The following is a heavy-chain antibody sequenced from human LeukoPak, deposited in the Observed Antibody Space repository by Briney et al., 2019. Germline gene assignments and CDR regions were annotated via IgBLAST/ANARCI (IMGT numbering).Heavy chain of an antibody. CDR3: ARSGDLGAFDI. Sequence: GASVKVSCKASGGTFSSYAISWVRQAPGQGLEWMGGIIPIFGTANYAQKFQGRVTITADESTSTAYMELGSLRSEDTAVYYCARSGDLGAFDIWGQGTMVTVSS. CDR2: IIPIFGTA. CDR1: GGTFSSYA. J-gene: IGHJ3*02. D-gene: IGHD3-10*01. V-gene: IGHV1-69*13.